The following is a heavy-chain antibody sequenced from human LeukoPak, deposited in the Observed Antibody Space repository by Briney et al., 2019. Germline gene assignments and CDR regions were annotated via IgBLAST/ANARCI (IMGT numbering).Heavy chain of an antibody. V-gene: IGHV4-59*08. Sequence: SETLSLTCTVSGGSTSSYYWSWIRQPPGKGLEWIGYIYYSENTNYSPSLKSRVTISLDTSKNQFSLKLSSVTAADTAVYYCARHIVGTTFDYWGQGTLDTVSS. CDR3: ARHIVGTTFDY. D-gene: IGHD1-26*01. CDR2: IYYSENT. CDR1: GGSTSSYY. J-gene: IGHJ4*02.